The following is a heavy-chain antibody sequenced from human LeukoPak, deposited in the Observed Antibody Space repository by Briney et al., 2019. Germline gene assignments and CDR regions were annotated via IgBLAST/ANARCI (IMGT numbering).Heavy chain of an antibody. D-gene: IGHD1-1*01. V-gene: IGHV4-59*01. CDR2: IYYSGST. J-gene: IGHJ5*02. CDR3: ARVERTWFDP. Sequence: PSETLSLTCTVSGGSISSYYWSWMRQPPGKGLEWMGYIYYSGSTNYNPSPNSRLTISVDTTNNQFSLKLSSVTAADRAVYYCARVERTWFDPWGQGTLVTVSS. CDR1: GGSISSYY.